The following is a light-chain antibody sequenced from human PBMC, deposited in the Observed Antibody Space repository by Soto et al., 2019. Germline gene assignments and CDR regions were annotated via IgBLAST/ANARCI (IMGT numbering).Light chain of an antibody. J-gene: IGLJ1*01. V-gene: IGLV1-47*01. Sequence: ALTQPPSASGTPGQRVTISCSGSSSNIGSNYVYWYQQLPGTAPKLLIYRNNQRPSGVPDRFSGSKSGTSASLAISGLRSEDEADYYCAAWDDSLSGPNIFGTGTKVTVL. CDR3: AAWDDSLSGPNI. CDR2: RNN. CDR1: SSNIGSNY.